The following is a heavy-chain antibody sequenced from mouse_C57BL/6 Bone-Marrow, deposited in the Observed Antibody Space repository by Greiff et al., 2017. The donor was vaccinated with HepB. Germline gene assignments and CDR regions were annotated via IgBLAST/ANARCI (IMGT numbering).Heavy chain of an antibody. CDR1: GFTFSDYY. Sequence: DVMLVESGGGLVQPGGSLKLSCAASGFTFSDYYMYWVRQTPEKRLEWVAYISNGGGSTYYPDTVKGRFTISRDNAKNTLYLQMSRLKSEDTAMYYCARPSYYYGSWYFDVWGTGTTVTVSS. D-gene: IGHD1-1*01. CDR3: ARPSYYYGSWYFDV. J-gene: IGHJ1*03. V-gene: IGHV5-12*01. CDR2: ISNGGGST.